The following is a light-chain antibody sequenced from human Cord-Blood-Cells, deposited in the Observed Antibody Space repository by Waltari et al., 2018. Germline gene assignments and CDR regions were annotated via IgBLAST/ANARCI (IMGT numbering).Light chain of an antibody. V-gene: IGLV1-40*01. Sequence: QSVLTQPPSVSGAPGQRVTISCTGSSSNIGAGYDVHGYQQLHGTAPKLLIYGNSNRPSGVPDRFSGSKSGTSASLAITGLQAEDEADYYCQSYDSSLSGSVFGGGTKLTVL. CDR2: GNS. CDR1: SSNIGAGYD. CDR3: QSYDSSLSGSV. J-gene: IGLJ3*02.